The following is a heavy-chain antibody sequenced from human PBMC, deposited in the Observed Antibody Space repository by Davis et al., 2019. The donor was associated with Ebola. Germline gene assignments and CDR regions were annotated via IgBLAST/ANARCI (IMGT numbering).Heavy chain of an antibody. CDR3: ARGRFELYCSSTSCYNPTFDY. CDR2: ISSSSSTI. V-gene: IGHV3-48*04. CDR1: GFTFSSYS. D-gene: IGHD2-2*02. J-gene: IGHJ4*02. Sequence: PGGSLRLSCAASGFTFSSYSMNWVRQAPGKGLEWVSYISSSSSTIYYADSVKGRFTISRDNAKNSLYLQMNSLRAEDTAVYYCARGRFELYCSSTSCYNPTFDYWGQGTLVTVSS.